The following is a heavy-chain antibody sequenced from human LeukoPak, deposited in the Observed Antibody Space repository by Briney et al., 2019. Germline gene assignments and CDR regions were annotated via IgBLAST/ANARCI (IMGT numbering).Heavy chain of an antibody. CDR3: ARGGGYEPAYYFDY. Sequence: SETLSLTCAVYGGSFSGYYWSWIRQPPGKGLEWIGEINHSGSTNYNPSLKSRVTISVDTSKNQFSLKLSSVTAADSAVYYCARGGGYEPAYYFDYWGQGTPVTASS. CDR2: INHSGST. CDR1: GGSFSGYY. D-gene: IGHD5-12*01. V-gene: IGHV4-34*01. J-gene: IGHJ4*02.